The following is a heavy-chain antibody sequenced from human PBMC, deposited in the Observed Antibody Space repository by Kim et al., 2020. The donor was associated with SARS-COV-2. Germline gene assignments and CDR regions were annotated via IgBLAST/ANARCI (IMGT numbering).Heavy chain of an antibody. CDR2: INHSGST. CDR1: GGSFSGYY. J-gene: IGHJ4*02. V-gene: IGHV4-34*01. D-gene: IGHD6-13*01. CDR3: ARKWIAAAGRGFDY. Sequence: SETLSLTCAVYGGSFSGYYWSWIRQPPGKGLEWIGEINHSGSTNYNPSLKSRVTISVDTSKNQFSLKPSSVTAADTAVYYCARKWIAAAGRGFDYWGQGTLVTVSS.